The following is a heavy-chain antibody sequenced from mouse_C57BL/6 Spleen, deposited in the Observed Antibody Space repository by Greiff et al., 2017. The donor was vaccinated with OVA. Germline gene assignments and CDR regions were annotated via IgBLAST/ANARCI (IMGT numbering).Heavy chain of an antibody. D-gene: IGHD1-1*01. Sequence: VQLQQSGAELARPGASVKLSCKASGYTFTSYGISWVKQRPGQGLEWIGEIYPRSGNTYYNEKFKGKATLTADKSSSTAYMELRSLTSEDSAVYFCASEAQATPPYAMDVWGKGTSVTVSS. V-gene: IGHV1-81*01. CDR3: ASEAQATPPYAMDV. CDR1: GYTFTSYG. CDR2: IYPRSGNT. J-gene: IGHJ4*01.